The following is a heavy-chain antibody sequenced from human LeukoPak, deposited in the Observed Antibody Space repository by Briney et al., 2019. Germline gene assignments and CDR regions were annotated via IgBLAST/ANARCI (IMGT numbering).Heavy chain of an antibody. CDR2: MNPNSGNT. J-gene: IGHJ6*03. D-gene: IGHD3-9*01. CDR1: GYTFTSYD. V-gene: IGHV1-8*03. CDR3: ARDRYDILTGYYHPYYYYYMDV. Sequence: GASVKVSCKASGYTFTSYDINWVRQATGQGLEWMGWMNPNSGNTGYAQKFQGRATITRNTSISTAYMELSSLRSEDTAVYYCARDRYDILTGYYHPYYYYYMDVWGKGTTVTVSS.